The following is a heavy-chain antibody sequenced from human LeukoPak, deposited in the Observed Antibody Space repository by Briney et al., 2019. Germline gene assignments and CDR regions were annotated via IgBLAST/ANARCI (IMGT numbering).Heavy chain of an antibody. CDR1: GFTFSSYA. CDR2: ISGSGGST. CDR3: AKDREFRLPQYYFDY. V-gene: IGHV3-23*01. J-gene: IGHJ4*02. Sequence: LSGGSLRLSCAASGFTFSSYAMSWVRQAPGKGLEWVSAISGSGGSTYYADSVKGRFTISRDNSKNTLYLQMNSLRAEDTAVYYCAKDREFRLPQYYFDYWGQGTLVTVSS. D-gene: IGHD3-10*01.